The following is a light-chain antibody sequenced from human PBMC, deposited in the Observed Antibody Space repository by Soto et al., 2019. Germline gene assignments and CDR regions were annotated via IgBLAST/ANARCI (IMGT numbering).Light chain of an antibody. V-gene: IGKV1-5*01. CDR2: DAS. Sequence: DIQMTQSPSTLSASVGDRVTISCRASQSISSWLAWYQQKPGKAPKLLIYDASSLESGVPSRFRGSGSGTEFPLTISSLQPDDFATYYCQQYFSYSPHTFGQGTKLEIK. J-gene: IGKJ2*01. CDR3: QQYFSYSPHT. CDR1: QSISSW.